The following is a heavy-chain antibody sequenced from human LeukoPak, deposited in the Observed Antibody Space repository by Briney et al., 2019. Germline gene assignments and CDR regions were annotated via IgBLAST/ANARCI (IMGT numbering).Heavy chain of an antibody. CDR3: ARGVAVAGPGYYYYGMDV. V-gene: IGHV6-1*01. D-gene: IGHD6-19*01. Sequence: SQTLSLTCAISGDSVSSNSAAWNWIRQSPSRGLEWLGRTYYRSKWYNDYAVSVKSRITINPDTSKNQFSLQLYSVTPEDTAVYYCARGVAVAGPGYYYYGMDVWGQGTTVTVSS. CDR1: GDSVSSNSAA. J-gene: IGHJ6*02. CDR2: TYYRSKWYN.